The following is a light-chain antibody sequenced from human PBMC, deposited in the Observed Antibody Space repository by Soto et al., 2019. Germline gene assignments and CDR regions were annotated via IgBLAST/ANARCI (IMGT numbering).Light chain of an antibody. V-gene: IGKV3-20*01. Sequence: EIGLTQSPGTLSLSPGERATLSCRASQSVISYLAWYQHKPYQAPRLLIYGASGRATGTPDRFSGSGSGTDFTLTISRLEPEDFAVYYCQQYSSSPVTFGGGTKVDIK. J-gene: IGKJ4*01. CDR3: QQYSSSPVT. CDR1: QSVISY. CDR2: GAS.